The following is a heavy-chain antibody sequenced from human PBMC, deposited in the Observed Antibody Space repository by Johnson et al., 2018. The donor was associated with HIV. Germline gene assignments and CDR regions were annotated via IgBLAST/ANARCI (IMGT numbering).Heavy chain of an antibody. CDR1: GFTFSSYG. CDR3: ARDTDIVVVPARGDAFDI. CDR2: IWYDGSNK. D-gene: IGHD2-2*01. J-gene: IGHJ3*02. Sequence: QMMLVESGGGVVQPGRSLRLSCAASGFTFSSYGMHWVRQAPGKGLEWVAVIWYDGSNKYYEDSVKGRFTISRDNSKNTLYLQMNSLRAEDTAVYYCARDTDIVVVPARGDAFDIWGQGTMVTVSS. V-gene: IGHV3-30*19.